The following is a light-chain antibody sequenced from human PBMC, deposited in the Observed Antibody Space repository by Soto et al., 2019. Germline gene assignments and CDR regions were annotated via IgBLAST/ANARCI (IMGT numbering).Light chain of an antibody. V-gene: IGLV3-21*02. CDR2: DDG. J-gene: IGLJ3*02. CDR3: QVWDSSSDHPV. Sequence: SYELTQPPSVSVAPGQTATITCGGNNIGIKSVQWYQQKPGQAPVLVVHDDGDRPSGIPERVSGSNSGKTATLTISRVEAGDEADYYCQVWDSSSDHPVFGGGTKLTVL. CDR1: NIGIKS.